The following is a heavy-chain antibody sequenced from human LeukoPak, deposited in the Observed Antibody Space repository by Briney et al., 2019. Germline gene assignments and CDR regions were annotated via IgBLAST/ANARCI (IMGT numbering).Heavy chain of an antibody. CDR1: GFTFSTYA. Sequence: GGSLRLSCAASGFTFSTYAMYWVRQAPGKGLEFVSAITGNGGSTFYANSVKGSFTISRDNSKNTLYLQMGSLRAEDTAVYYCARDRSGSYRDAFDIWGQGTMVTVSS. V-gene: IGHV3-64*01. D-gene: IGHD1-26*01. CDR2: ITGNGGST. CDR3: ARDRSGSYRDAFDI. J-gene: IGHJ3*02.